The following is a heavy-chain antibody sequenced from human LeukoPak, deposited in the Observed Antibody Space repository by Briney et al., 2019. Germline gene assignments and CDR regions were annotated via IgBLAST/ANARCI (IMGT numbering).Heavy chain of an antibody. CDR1: GYTFTGYG. J-gene: IGHJ4*02. CDR2: ISAYNGNT. CDR3: ARDRGAFSGSYDLDY. V-gene: IGHV1-18*01. D-gene: IGHD1-26*01. Sequence: ASVKVSCKASGYTFTGYGISWVRQAPGQGLEWMGWISAYNGNTNYAQKLQGRVTMTTDTSTSTAYMELRSLRSDDTAVYYCARDRGAFSGSYDLDYWGQGTLVTVSS.